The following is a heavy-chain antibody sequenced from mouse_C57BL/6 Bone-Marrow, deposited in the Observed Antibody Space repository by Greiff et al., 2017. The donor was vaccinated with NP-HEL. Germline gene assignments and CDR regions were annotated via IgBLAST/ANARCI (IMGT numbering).Heavy chain of an antibody. V-gene: IGHV1-22*01. CDR1: GYTFTDYN. D-gene: IGHD1-1*01. CDR2: INPNNGGT. J-gene: IGHJ1*03. Sequence: EVKLQQSGPELVKPGASVKMSCKASGYTFTDYNMHWVKQSHGKSLEWIGYINPNNGGTSYNQKFKGKATLTVNKSSSTAYMELRSLTSEDSAVYYCARDYYGSRPYWYFDVWGTGTTVTVSS. CDR3: ARDYYGSRPYWYFDV.